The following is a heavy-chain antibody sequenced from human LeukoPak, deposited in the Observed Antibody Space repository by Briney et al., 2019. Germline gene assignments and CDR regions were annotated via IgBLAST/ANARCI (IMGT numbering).Heavy chain of an antibody. V-gene: IGHV1-18*04. CDR1: GYTFTGYY. D-gene: IGHD3-3*01. CDR3: ARVGGRITIFGVAMGAFDI. J-gene: IGHJ3*02. CDR2: ISAYNGNT. Sequence: ASVKVSCKASGYTFTGYYMHWVRQAPGQGLEWMGWISAYNGNTNYAQKLQGRVTMTTDTSTSTAYMELRSLRSDDTAVYYCARVGGRITIFGVAMGAFDIWGQGTMVTVSS.